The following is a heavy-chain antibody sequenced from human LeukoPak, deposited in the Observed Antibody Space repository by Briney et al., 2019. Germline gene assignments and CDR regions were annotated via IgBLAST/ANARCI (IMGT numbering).Heavy chain of an antibody. CDR1: GGTFISYA. V-gene: IGHV1-69*05. CDR3: ARDLGYCSGGTSRIFDS. Sequence: SVKVSCKGSGGTFISYAIRWVRQAPGQGGEWMGRIIPIFGTANYAQKFQGRVTNTTEESTSTTYMALSSLRSEDTAVYYCARDLGYCSGGTSRIFDSLGQGTLVTVSS. CDR2: IIPIFGTA. J-gene: IGHJ4*02. D-gene: IGHD2-15*01.